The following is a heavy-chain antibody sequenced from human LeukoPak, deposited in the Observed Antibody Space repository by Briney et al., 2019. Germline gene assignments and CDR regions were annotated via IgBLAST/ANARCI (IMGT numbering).Heavy chain of an antibody. J-gene: IGHJ4*02. D-gene: IGHD3-10*01. Sequence: GGSLRLSCAASGFTFSGSALHWVRQASGEGLEWVGRIRSTANGYATAYAASVKGRFTISRDDSKNTAYLQMDSLKTEDTAVYYCTGNYYGSGSYADFDYWGQGTLVTVSS. CDR2: IRSTANGYAT. V-gene: IGHV3-73*01. CDR1: GFTFSGSA. CDR3: TGNYYGSGSYADFDY.